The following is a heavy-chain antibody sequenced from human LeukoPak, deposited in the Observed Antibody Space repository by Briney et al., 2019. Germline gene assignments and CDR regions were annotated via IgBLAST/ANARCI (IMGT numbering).Heavy chain of an antibody. CDR1: GFTFSSYE. D-gene: IGHD3-10*02. CDR2: ISSSGSTI. J-gene: IGHJ6*04. Sequence: GGSLRLSCAASGFTFSSYEMNWVRQAPGKGLEWVSYISSSGSTIYYADSVKGRFTISRDNAKNSLYLQMNGLRAEDTAVYYCAELGITMIGGIWGKGTTVTISS. CDR3: AELGITMIGGI. V-gene: IGHV3-48*03.